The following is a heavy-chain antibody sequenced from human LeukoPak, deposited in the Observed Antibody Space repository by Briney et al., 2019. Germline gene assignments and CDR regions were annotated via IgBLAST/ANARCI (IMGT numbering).Heavy chain of an antibody. Sequence: GGSLRLSCAASGFTFSSYNMNWVRQAPGKGLEWVSSITSSSSYIYYADSVKGRFTISRDNAKNSLYLQMNSLRAEDTAVYYCARDQSGIVATITFDYWGQGILVTVSS. D-gene: IGHD5-12*01. CDR3: ARDQSGIVATITFDY. V-gene: IGHV3-21*01. CDR1: GFTFSSYN. CDR2: ITSSSSYI. J-gene: IGHJ4*02.